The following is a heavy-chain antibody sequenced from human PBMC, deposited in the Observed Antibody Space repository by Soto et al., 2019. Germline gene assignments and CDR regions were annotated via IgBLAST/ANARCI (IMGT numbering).Heavy chain of an antibody. Sequence: GASVKVSCKASGGTFSSYTITWVRQAPGQGLEWMGGIIPMFGTTNYAQKFQGRVTITADKYPDTAYMDLSSLTSEDTAVYYCARKVSAALDAFDIWGQGTMVTVSS. CDR3: ARKVSAALDAFDI. CDR2: IIPMFGTT. D-gene: IGHD2-2*01. CDR1: GGTFSSYT. V-gene: IGHV1-69*06. J-gene: IGHJ3*02.